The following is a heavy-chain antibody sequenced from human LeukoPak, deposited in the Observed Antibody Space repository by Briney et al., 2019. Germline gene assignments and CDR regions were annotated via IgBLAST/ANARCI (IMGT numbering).Heavy chain of an antibody. CDR1: GGTFSSYA. Sequence: ASVKVSCKASGGTFSSYAISWVRQAPGQGLEWMGGIIPIFGTANYAQKFQGRVTITADESTSTAYMELRSLRSEDTAVYYCARTIIRLAHCSSTSCYRGWAFDIWGQGTMVTVSS. CDR2: IIPIFGTA. V-gene: IGHV1-69*13. CDR3: ARTIIRLAHCSSTSCYRGWAFDI. J-gene: IGHJ3*02. D-gene: IGHD2-2*01.